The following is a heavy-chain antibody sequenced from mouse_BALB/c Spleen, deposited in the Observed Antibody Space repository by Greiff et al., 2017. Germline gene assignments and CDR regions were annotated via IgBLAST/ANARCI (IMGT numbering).Heavy chain of an antibody. J-gene: IGHJ3*01. CDR2: IDPYYGGT. CDR1: GYSFTGYN. V-gene: IGHV1-39*01. CDR3: ARESAAGNYYGSSSWFAY. Sequence: EVQLQQSGPELEKPGASVKISCKASGYSFTGYNMNWVKQSNGKSLEWIGNIDPYYGGTSYNQKFKGKATLTVDKSSSTAYMQLKSLTSEDSAVYYCARESAAGNYYGSSSWFAYWGQGTLVTVSA. D-gene: IGHD1-1*01.